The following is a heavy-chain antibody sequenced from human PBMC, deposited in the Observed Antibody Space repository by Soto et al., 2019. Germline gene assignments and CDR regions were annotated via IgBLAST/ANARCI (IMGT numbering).Heavy chain of an antibody. V-gene: IGHV3-9*01. CDR3: TRGPRSTSTGTGAF. D-gene: IGHD1-1*01. Sequence: HPGGSLRLSCVASGFTFDDYAIHWVRQTPGKGLEWVSGLTWNGEVLGYADSVKGRFTISRDNAKNTLYLQMNDLRAEDTAVYYCTRGPRSTSTGTGAFWGQGTLVTVSS. CDR2: LTWNGEVL. J-gene: IGHJ4*02. CDR1: GFTFDDYA.